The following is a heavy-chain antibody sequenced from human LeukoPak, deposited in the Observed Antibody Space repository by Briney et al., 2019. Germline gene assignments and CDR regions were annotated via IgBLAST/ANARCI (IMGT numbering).Heavy chain of an antibody. Sequence: PSETLSLTCTVSGGSISSGGYYWSWIRQHPGKGLEWIGYIYYSGSTYYNPSLKSRVTISVDTSKNQFSLKLSSVTAADTAVYYCARDRDYYGSGSPDYYGMDVWGQGTTVTVSS. CDR2: IYYSGST. CDR3: ARDRDYYGSGSPDYYGMDV. D-gene: IGHD3-10*01. J-gene: IGHJ6*02. CDR1: GGSISSGGYY. V-gene: IGHV4-31*03.